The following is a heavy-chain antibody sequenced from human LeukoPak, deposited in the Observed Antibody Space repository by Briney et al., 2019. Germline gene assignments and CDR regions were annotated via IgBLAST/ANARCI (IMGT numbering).Heavy chain of an antibody. V-gene: IGHV4-39*07. D-gene: IGHD6-6*01. CDR1: GGSISSSSYY. CDR2: IYYSGST. CDR3: AREEAAARLFDY. Sequence: SETLSLTCTVSGGSISSSSYYWGWIRQPPGKGLEWIGSIYYSGSTYYNPSLKSRVTISVDTSKNQLSLKLSSVTAADTAVYYCAREEAAARLFDYWGQGTLVTVSS. J-gene: IGHJ4*02.